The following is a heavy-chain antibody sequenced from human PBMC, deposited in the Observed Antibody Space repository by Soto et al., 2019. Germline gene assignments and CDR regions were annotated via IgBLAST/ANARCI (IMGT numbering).Heavy chain of an antibody. J-gene: IGHJ4*02. CDR3: ARGGGPYVWFNEF. D-gene: IGHD3-16*01. Sequence: QEQLVQSGAEVKKPGSSVKVSCKDSGGLFSSFAISWVRQAPGQGLEWMGGIIPVFGTTNYPQKFQGRVTITADESTNTAYMELSSLTSDDTAMYYCARGGGPYVWFNEFWGQGTQVTVSS. CDR1: GGLFSSFA. V-gene: IGHV1-69*01. CDR2: IIPVFGTT.